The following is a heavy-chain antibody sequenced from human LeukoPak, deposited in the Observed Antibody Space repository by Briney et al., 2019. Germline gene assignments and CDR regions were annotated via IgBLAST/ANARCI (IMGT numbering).Heavy chain of an antibody. J-gene: IGHJ6*03. Sequence: GGSLRLSYAASGFTFSSYWMSWVRQAPGKGLEWVANIKQDGSEKYYVDSVKGRFTISRDNAKNSLYLQMNSLRAEDTAVYYCARVGTTNYYFYYMDVWGKGTTVTVSS. CDR2: IKQDGSEK. D-gene: IGHD2-2*01. CDR1: GFTFSSYW. V-gene: IGHV3-7*01. CDR3: ARVGTTNYYFYYMDV.